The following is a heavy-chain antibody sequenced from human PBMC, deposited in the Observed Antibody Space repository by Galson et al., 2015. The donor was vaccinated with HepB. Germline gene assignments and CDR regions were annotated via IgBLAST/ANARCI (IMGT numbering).Heavy chain of an antibody. D-gene: IGHD2-21*01. CDR2: ISSSSSYI. J-gene: IGHJ6*02. CDR1: GFTFSSYS. CDR3: ASLLAYCGGDCFSNYYYYGMDV. Sequence: SLRLSXXXSGFTFSSYSMNWVRQAPGKGLEWVSSISSSSSYIYYADSVKGRFTISRDNAKNSLYLQMNSLRAEDMAVYYCASLLAYCGGDCFSNYYYYGMDVXXQGTTVTVSS. V-gene: IGHV3-21*01.